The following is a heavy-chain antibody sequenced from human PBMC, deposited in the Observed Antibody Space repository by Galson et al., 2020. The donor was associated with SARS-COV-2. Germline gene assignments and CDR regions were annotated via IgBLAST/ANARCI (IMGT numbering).Heavy chain of an antibody. Sequence: ASVKVSCKASGYTFTSYYMHWVRQAPGQGLEWMGIINPSGGSTSYAQKFQGRVTMTRDTSTSTVYMELSSLRSEDTAVYYCARDSLGYSRDNSWFDPWGQGTLVTVSS. J-gene: IGHJ5*02. D-gene: IGHD6-13*01. CDR1: GYTFTSYY. V-gene: IGHV1-46*01. CDR3: ARDSLGYSRDNSWFDP. CDR2: INPSGGST.